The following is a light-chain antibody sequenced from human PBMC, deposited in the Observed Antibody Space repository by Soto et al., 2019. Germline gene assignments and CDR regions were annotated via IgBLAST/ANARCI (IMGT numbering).Light chain of an antibody. J-gene: IGKJ2*01. CDR3: QQLNSYPPYT. CDR1: HGIRSY. V-gene: IGKV1-9*01. CDR2: AAS. Sequence: DIQLTQSPSFLSASVGDTVTITCRASHGIRSYLAWFQQKPGKAPKLLIYAASTLQSGVTSRFSGSGSGTEFTLTISSLQPEDFATYYCQQLNSYPPYTFGQGTKLEIK.